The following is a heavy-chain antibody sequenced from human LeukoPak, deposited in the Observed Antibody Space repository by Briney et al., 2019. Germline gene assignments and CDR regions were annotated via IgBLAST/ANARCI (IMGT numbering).Heavy chain of an antibody. CDR3: ARGHCTNAVCRTFDY. Sequence: ASVKVSSKASGYTFTGYYIHWVRQAPGQGLEWMGWINGDNGGTRYEEKFQGRVTMTRDTSISTAYMELSRLTSDDTALYYCARGHCTNAVCRTFDYWGQGTLVTVSS. D-gene: IGHD2-8*01. V-gene: IGHV1-2*02. CDR1: GYTFTGYY. J-gene: IGHJ4*02. CDR2: INGDNGGT.